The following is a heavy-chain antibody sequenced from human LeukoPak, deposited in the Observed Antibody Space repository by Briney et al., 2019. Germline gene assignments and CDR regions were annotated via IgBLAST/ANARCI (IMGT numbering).Heavy chain of an antibody. J-gene: IGHJ4*02. Sequence: SETLSLTCTVSGGSISSGSYYWSWIRQPAGKGLEWIGRIYTSGSTNYNPSLKSRVTISVDTSKNQFSLKLSSVTAADTAVYCCARERDDFWSGYYPNDYWGQGTLVTVSS. CDR2: IYTSGST. CDR1: GGSISSGSYY. V-gene: IGHV4-61*02. D-gene: IGHD3-3*01. CDR3: ARERDDFWSGYYPNDY.